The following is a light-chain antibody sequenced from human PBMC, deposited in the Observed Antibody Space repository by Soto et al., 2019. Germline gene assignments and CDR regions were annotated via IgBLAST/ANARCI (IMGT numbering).Light chain of an antibody. CDR3: KSYAGSNTYV. CDR2: EVV. CDR1: KNDIGVYDF. V-gene: IGLV2-8*01. J-gene: IGLJ1*01. Sequence: QSALTHPPSASGSPGQSVTISCTGTKNDIGVYDFVSWYQHHPGKAPRLIIYEVVQRPSGVPDRFSGSKSGNTASLTVSGLQAEDEADYFCKSYAGSNTYVFGSGNTVT.